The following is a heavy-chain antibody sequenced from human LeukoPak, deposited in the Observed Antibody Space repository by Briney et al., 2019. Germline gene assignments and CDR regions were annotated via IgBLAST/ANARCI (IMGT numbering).Heavy chain of an antibody. Sequence: GGSLRLSCAASGFTFSSYSMNWVRQAPGTGLEWVSYISSSSSTIYYADSVKGRFTISRDNAKNSLYLQMNSLRAEDTAAYYCASLEYSSSWANFDYWGQGTLVTVSS. CDR1: GFTFSSYS. V-gene: IGHV3-48*04. D-gene: IGHD6-6*01. CDR3: ASLEYSSSWANFDY. CDR2: ISSSSSTI. J-gene: IGHJ4*02.